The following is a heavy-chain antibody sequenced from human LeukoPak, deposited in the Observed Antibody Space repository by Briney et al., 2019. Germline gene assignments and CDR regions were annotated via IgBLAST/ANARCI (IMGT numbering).Heavy chain of an antibody. CDR3: ARDYGGSYDYYYYGMDV. J-gene: IGHJ6*02. CDR2: ISAYNGNT. V-gene: IGHV1-18*01. Sequence: ASVKVSCKASGYTFTSYGISWVRQAPGQGREWMGWISAYNGNTNYAQKLQGRVTMTTDTSTSTAYMELRSLRSDDTAVYYCARDYGGSYDYYYYGMDVWGQGTTVTVSS. CDR1: GYTFTSYG. D-gene: IGHD1-26*01.